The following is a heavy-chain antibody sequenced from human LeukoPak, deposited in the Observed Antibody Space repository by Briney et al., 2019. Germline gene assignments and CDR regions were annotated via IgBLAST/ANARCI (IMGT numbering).Heavy chain of an antibody. D-gene: IGHD3-22*01. V-gene: IGHV1-46*01. CDR1: GYTFTSYY. J-gene: IGHJ4*02. CDR2: INPSGGST. Sequence: ASVTVSCKASGYTFTSYYMHWVRQAPGQGLEWMGIINPSGGSTSYAQKFQGRVTMTRDTSTSTVYMELSSLRSEDTAVYYCARDIDYDSSGYYPHFDYWGQGTLVTVSS. CDR3: ARDIDYDSSGYYPHFDY.